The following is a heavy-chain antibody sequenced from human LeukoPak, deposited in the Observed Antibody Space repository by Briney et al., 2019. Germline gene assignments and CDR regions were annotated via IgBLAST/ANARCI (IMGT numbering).Heavy chain of an antibody. CDR3: ARGRSGSSGYYLADYYYYMDV. J-gene: IGHJ6*03. V-gene: IGHV1-8*01. D-gene: IGHD3-22*01. CDR1: GYTFTSYD. CDR2: MNPNSGNT. Sequence: ASVKVSCKASGYTFTSYDINWVRQATGQGLEWMGWMNPNSGNTGYAQKFQGRVTMTRNTSISTAYMELSSLRSEDTAVYYCARGRSGSSGYYLADYYYYMDVWGKGTTVTVSS.